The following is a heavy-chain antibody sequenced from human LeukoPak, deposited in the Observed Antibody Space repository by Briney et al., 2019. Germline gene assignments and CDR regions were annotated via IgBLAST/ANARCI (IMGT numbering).Heavy chain of an antibody. D-gene: IGHD2-15*01. V-gene: IGHV3-74*01. J-gene: IGHJ4*02. Sequence: GGSLRLSCAASGFTFSSYWMHWVRQAPGKGLVWVSRIKSDGSSTEYADSVKGRFTISRDNAKNTLYLQMNGLRAEDTAVYYCAKGYCSGGSCYPPAWGQGTLVTVSS. CDR2: IKSDGSST. CDR1: GFTFSSYW. CDR3: AKGYCSGGSCYPPA.